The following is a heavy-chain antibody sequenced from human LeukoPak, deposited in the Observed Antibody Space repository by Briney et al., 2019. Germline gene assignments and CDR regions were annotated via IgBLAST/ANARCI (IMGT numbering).Heavy chain of an antibody. Sequence: GGSLRLSCAASGFTFSSYAMHWVRQAPGKGLEWVAVISYDGSSKYYADSVKGRFTISRDNSKNTLYLQMNSLRAEDTAVYYCAKDRGVIPAAITNWFDPWGQGTLVTVSS. CDR3: AKDRGVIPAAITNWFDP. D-gene: IGHD2-2*02. CDR2: ISYDGSSK. V-gene: IGHV3-30*04. J-gene: IGHJ5*02. CDR1: GFTFSSYA.